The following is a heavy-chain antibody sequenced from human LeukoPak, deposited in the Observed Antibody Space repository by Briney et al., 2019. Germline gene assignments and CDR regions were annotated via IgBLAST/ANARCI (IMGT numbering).Heavy chain of an antibody. J-gene: IGHJ4*02. CDR2: INPGGSSI. CDR1: GFTFSSYW. V-gene: IGHV3-74*01. Sequence: GGSLRLSCAASGFTFSSYWMHWVRQVPGKGLVWVARINPGGSSITYADSVKGRFTISRDNAKNSLYLQMNSLRAEDTAVYYCARDRDSSGYYRHWGQGTLVTVSS. CDR3: ARDRDSSGYYRH. D-gene: IGHD3-22*01.